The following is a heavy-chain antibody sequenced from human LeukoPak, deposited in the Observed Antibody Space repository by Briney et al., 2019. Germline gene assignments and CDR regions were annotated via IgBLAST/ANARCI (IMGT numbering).Heavy chain of an antibody. Sequence: GGSLRLSCAGSGFTFSNYWMHWVRQAPGKGLEWVSVIYRDGSSYYAESVKGRFTISRDNSKNTLYIQMNSLRAEDTAVYYCARSFYDILIGYYQYFDYWGQGTLVTVSS. J-gene: IGHJ4*02. V-gene: IGHV3-66*01. CDR3: ARSFYDILIGYYQYFDY. CDR2: IYRDGSS. CDR1: GFTFSNYW. D-gene: IGHD3-9*01.